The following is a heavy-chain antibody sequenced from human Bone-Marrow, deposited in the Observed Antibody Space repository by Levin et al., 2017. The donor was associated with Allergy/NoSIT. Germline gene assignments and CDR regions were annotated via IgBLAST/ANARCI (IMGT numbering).Heavy chain of an antibody. V-gene: IGHV3-20*04. D-gene: IGHD3-10*01. J-gene: IGHJ4*01. CDR3: ARGAYYGSGSYYPFDY. Sequence: GESLKISCAASGFSFDDYGMSWVRQAPGKGLEWVSGFNWNGDNRGYADSVKGRFTISRDTAKNSLYLQMNSLRAEDTALYYCARGAYYGSGSYYPFDYWGHGTLVTVSS. CDR2: FNWNGDNR. CDR1: GFSFDDYG.